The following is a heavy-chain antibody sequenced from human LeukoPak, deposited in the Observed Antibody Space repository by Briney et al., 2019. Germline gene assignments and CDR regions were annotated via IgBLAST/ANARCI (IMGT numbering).Heavy chain of an antibody. CDR2: IYYSGST. CDR1: GGSINGYY. J-gene: IGHJ4*02. Sequence: PSETLSLTCTVSGGSINGYYWTWIRQPPGKGLEWIGYIYYSGSTNYNPSLKSRVTISVDTSKNQFSLKLSSVTAADTAVYYCARGLDYYDSSGYYPFDYWGQGTLVTVSS. V-gene: IGHV4-59*01. D-gene: IGHD3-22*01. CDR3: ARGLDYYDSSGYYPFDY.